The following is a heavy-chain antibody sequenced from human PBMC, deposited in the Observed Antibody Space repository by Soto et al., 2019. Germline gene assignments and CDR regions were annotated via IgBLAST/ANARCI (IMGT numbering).Heavy chain of an antibody. D-gene: IGHD3-22*01. Sequence: GGSLRLSCAASGFTFSNAWMNWVRQAPGKGLEWVGRIKSKTDGGTTDYAAPVKGRFTISRDDSKNTLYLQMNSLKTEDTAVYYCTTDYYDSSGYYYPDAFDIWGQGTMVTVSS. J-gene: IGHJ3*02. CDR1: GFTFSNAW. V-gene: IGHV3-15*07. CDR3: TTDYYDSSGYYYPDAFDI. CDR2: IKSKTDGGTT.